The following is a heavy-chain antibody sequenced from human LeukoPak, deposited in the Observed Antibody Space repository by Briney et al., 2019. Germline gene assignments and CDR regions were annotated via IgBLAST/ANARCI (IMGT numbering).Heavy chain of an antibody. CDR3: ARRPGTVTVGVYYYYGMDV. Sequence: ASVKVSCKASGYTFTSYGISWVRQAPGQGLEWMGWINPNSGGTNYAQKFQGRVTMTRDTSISTAYMELSRLRSDDTAVYYCARRPGTVTVGVYYYYGMDVWGQGTTVTVSS. J-gene: IGHJ6*02. V-gene: IGHV1-2*02. D-gene: IGHD4-17*01. CDR1: GYTFTSYG. CDR2: INPNSGGT.